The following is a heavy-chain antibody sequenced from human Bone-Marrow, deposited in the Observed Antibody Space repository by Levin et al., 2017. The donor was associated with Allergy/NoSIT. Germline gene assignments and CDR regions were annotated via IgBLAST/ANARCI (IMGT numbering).Heavy chain of an antibody. CDR2: INSDGSTT. D-gene: IGHD2-15*01. CDR3: TRDSRADAGGIYGMDV. V-gene: IGHV3-74*01. Sequence: GGSLRLSCAASGFTFSSYWMHWVRQAPGKGLVWVSRINSDGSTTTYADSVKGRFTISRDNAKNTLYLQMNSLRAEDTAVYYCTRDSRADAGGIYGMDVWGQGTTVTVSS. J-gene: IGHJ6*02. CDR1: GFTFSSYW.